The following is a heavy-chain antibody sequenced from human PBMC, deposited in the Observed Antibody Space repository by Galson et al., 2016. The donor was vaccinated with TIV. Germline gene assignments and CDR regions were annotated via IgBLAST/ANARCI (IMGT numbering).Heavy chain of an antibody. V-gene: IGHV3-30*13. J-gene: IGHJ4*02. Sequence: LRLSCAASGFSFRNYGMQWVRQAPGKGLEWVAVISRDGGTDIYADSVKGRFTISRDNARNRMDLQMRSLRVEDAGLYYCVKEYDSGGYGASFDSWGQGTRVTVSS. CDR1: GFSFRNYG. CDR2: ISRDGGTD. CDR3: VKEYDSGGYGASFDS. D-gene: IGHD3-22*01.